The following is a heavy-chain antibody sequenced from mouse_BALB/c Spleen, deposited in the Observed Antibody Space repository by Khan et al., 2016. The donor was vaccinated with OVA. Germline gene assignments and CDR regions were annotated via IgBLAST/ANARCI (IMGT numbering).Heavy chain of an antibody. CDR2: ILPGTGNT. CDR3: ARPYYDDY. J-gene: IGHJ2*01. D-gene: IGHD2-10*01. V-gene: IGHV1-9*01. CDR1: GYAFRSYW. Sequence: VQLQESGAELMKPGASVKISCKATGYAFRSYWIEWVKQRPGHGLEWVGEILPGTGNTNYNEKFEGKATFTADPSSNTAYLQLSSLTSEYSAVYYCARPYYDDYWGQGTTLTVSS.